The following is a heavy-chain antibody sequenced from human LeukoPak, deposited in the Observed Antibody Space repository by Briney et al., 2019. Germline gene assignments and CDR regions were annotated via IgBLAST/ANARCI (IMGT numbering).Heavy chain of an antibody. CDR2: TYYRSKWYN. J-gene: IGHJ4*02. CDR3: ASDLWSGYSDFDC. D-gene: IGHD3-3*01. Sequence: SQTLSLTCAISGDSVSSNSAAWNWIRQSPSRGLEWLGRTYYRSKWYNDYAVSVKSRITINPDTSKNQFSLRLSSVTAADTAVYYCASDLWSGYSDFDCWGQGTLVTVSS. CDR1: GDSVSSNSAA. V-gene: IGHV6-1*01.